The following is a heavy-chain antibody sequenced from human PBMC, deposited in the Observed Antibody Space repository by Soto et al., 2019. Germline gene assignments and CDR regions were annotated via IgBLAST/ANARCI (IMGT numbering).Heavy chain of an antibody. CDR3: ARVSGPYYYGVEV. J-gene: IGHJ6*02. Sequence: QVQLQESGPGLVKPSETLSLTCTVFGGSISNGDYYWSWIRQPPGKGLQYIGYIYYGGNTNYNPSLKSRLTKSLARPANHFSLTLTSVTAADTAVYYCARVSGPYYYGVEVWGQGTTVIVSS. CDR1: GGSISNGDYY. V-gene: IGHV4-30-4*01. CDR2: IYYGGNT.